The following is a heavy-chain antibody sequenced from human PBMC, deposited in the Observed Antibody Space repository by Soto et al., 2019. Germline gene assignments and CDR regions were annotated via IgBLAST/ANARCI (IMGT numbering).Heavy chain of an antibody. CDR1: GGTFSSYA. CDR2: IIPIFGTA. D-gene: IGHD3-16*01. J-gene: IGHJ4*02. Sequence: GASVKVSCKASGGTFSSYAISWVRQAPGQGLEWMGGIIPIFGTANYAQKFQGRVTITADKSTSTAYMELSSLRSEDTAVYYCAWGSTVGAPGYFDYWGQGTLVTVSS. V-gene: IGHV1-69*06. CDR3: AWGSTVGAPGYFDY.